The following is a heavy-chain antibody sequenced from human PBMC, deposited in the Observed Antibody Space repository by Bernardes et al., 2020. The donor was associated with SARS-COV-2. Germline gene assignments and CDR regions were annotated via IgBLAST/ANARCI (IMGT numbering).Heavy chain of an antibody. Sequence: GGSLRLSCAASGFTFSSYGMHWVRQAPGKGLEWVAVISYDGSNKYYADSVKGRFTISRDNSKNTLYLQMNSLRAEDTAVYYCASGLLSSSWYAYYYYGMDVWGQGTTVTVSS. V-gene: IGHV3-30*03. CDR1: GFTFSSYG. CDR3: ASGLLSSSWYAYYYYGMDV. J-gene: IGHJ6*02. CDR2: ISYDGSNK. D-gene: IGHD6-13*01.